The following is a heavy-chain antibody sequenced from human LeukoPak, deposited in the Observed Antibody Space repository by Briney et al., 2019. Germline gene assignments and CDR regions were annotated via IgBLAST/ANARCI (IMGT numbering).Heavy chain of an antibody. CDR3: THSGLYCSSTSCSLGGYYYYYMDV. V-gene: IGHV3-15*01. Sequence: GGSLRLSCAASGFTFSNAWMSWVRQAPGKGLEWVGRIKSKTDGGTTDYAAPVKGRFTISRDDSKNTLYLQMNSLKTEDTAVYYCTHSGLYCSSTSCSLGGYYYYYMDVWGKGTTVTVSS. J-gene: IGHJ6*03. CDR2: IKSKTDGGTT. D-gene: IGHD2-2*01. CDR1: GFTFSNAW.